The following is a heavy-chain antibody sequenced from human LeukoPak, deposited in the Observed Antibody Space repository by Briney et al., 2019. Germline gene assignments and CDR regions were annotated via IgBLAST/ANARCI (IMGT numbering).Heavy chain of an antibody. CDR3: ARDNWVAIPGLYDP. CDR2: IGTIGSNV. CDR1: GFTFSRYS. Sequence: PGDFLRLSCAASGFTFSRYSFHWVRQAPGKGLEWVAKIGTIGSNVDYADSVKGRFTISRDNAKNSLYLQMNSLRDEDTAVYYCARDNWVAIPGLYDPWGQGTLVTVSS. D-gene: IGHD2-21*01. J-gene: IGHJ5*02. V-gene: IGHV3-48*02.